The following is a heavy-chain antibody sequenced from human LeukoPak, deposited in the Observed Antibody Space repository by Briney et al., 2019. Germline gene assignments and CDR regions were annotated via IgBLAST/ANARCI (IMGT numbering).Heavy chain of an antibody. CDR3: ARDLGPYYDILTGLDY. CDR2: INPSGGST. Sequence: APVKVSCKASGYTFTSYYMHWVRQAPGQGLEWMGIINPSGGSTSYAQKFQGRVTMTRDTSTSTVYMELSSLRSEDTAVYYCARDLGPYYDILTGLDYWGQGTLVTVSS. D-gene: IGHD3-9*01. CDR1: GYTFTSYY. J-gene: IGHJ4*02. V-gene: IGHV1-46*01.